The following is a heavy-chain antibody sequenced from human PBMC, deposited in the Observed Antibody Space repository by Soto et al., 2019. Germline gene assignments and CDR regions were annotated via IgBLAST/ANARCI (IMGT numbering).Heavy chain of an antibody. CDR3: ARDRDYFDIRYFDY. D-gene: IGHD3-22*01. V-gene: IGHV3-30-3*01. J-gene: IGHJ4*02. Sequence: QVQLVESGGGVVQPGRSLRLSCVGSDFTFSSYAMHWVRQAPGKGREWVAVISYNGDNKYYADSVKGRFTISRDNSKHTLYLQMNSLRAEDTAVYYCARDRDYFDIRYFDYWGQGTLVTVSS. CDR2: ISYNGDNK. CDR1: DFTFSSYA.